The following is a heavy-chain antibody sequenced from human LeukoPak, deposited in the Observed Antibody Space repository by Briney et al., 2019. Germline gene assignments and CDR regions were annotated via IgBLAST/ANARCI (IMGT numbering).Heavy chain of an antibody. Sequence: GRSLRLSCVASGFTLRSYGMHWVRQAPGKGLEWVAVISYDGSNKYYVDSVKGRFTISRDNSKNTLYLQMNSLRAEDTAVYYCARVGELEQDYYYMDVWGKGTTVTVSS. CDR2: ISYDGSNK. CDR3: ARVGELEQDYYYMDV. CDR1: GFTLRSYG. D-gene: IGHD1/OR15-1a*01. V-gene: IGHV3-30*03. J-gene: IGHJ6*03.